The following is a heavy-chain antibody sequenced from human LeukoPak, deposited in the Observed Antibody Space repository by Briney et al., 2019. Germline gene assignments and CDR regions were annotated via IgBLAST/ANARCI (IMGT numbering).Heavy chain of an antibody. V-gene: IGHV3-11*01. CDR1: GFTFSDYY. CDR3: ARYHCGSTSCYTGEYGMDV. CDR2: ISSSGSTI. J-gene: IGHJ6*02. Sequence: GGSLRLSCAASGFTFSDYYMSWIRQAPGKGLEWVSYISSSGSTIYYADSVKGRFTISRDNAKNSLYLQMNSLRAEDTAVYYCARYHCGSTSCYTGEYGMDVWGQGTTVTVSS. D-gene: IGHD2-2*02.